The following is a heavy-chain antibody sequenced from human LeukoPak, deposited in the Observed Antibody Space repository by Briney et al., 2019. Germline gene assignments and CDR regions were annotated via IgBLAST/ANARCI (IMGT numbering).Heavy chain of an antibody. CDR1: GFNFSSYD. D-gene: IGHD3-22*01. V-gene: IGHV3-13*01. Sequence: PGGSLRLSCAASGFNFSSYDMHWVRQATGKGLEWVSAIGTAGDTYYPGSVKGRFTISRENAKNSLYLQMNSLRAGDTAVYYCTRGKYYYDSSGYYDYWGQGTLVTVSS. CDR3: TRGKYYYDSSGYYDY. CDR2: IGTAGDT. J-gene: IGHJ4*02.